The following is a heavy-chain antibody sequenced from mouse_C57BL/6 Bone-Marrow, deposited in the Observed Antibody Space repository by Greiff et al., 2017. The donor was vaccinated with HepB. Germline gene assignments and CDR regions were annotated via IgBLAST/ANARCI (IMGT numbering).Heavy chain of an antibody. J-gene: IGHJ1*03. V-gene: IGHV5-9-1*02. CDR2: ISSGGDYI. CDR3: TREGQDYDGTHDV. Sequence: EVQRVESGEGLVKPGGSLKLSCAASGFTFSSYAMSWVRQTPEKRLEWVAYISSGGDYIYYADTVKGRFTISRDNARNTLYLQMSSLKSEDTAMYYCTREGQDYDGTHDVWGTGTTVTVSS. D-gene: IGHD2-4*01. CDR1: GFTFSSYA.